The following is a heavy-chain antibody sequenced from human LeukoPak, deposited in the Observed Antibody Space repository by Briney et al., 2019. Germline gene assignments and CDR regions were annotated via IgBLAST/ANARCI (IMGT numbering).Heavy chain of an antibody. V-gene: IGHV4-39*01. CDR1: GGSISSSSYY. Sequence: SETLSLTCTVSGGSISSSSYYWGWIRQPPGKGLEWIGSIYYSGSTYYNPSLKSRVTISVDTSKNQFSLKLSSVTAADTAVYYCARRYSYSSLPDYWGQGALVTVYS. D-gene: IGHD6-19*01. J-gene: IGHJ4*02. CDR2: IYYSGST. CDR3: ARRYSYSSLPDY.